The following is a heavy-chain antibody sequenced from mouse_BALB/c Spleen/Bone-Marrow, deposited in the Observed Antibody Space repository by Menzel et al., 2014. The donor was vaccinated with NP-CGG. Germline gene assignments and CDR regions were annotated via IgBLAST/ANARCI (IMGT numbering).Heavy chain of an antibody. CDR3: ARDFITTDAMDY. D-gene: IGHD1-1*01. CDR1: GFTFSSYG. V-gene: IGHV5-6*01. J-gene: IGHJ4*01. CDR2: ISSGGSYT. Sequence: EVMLVESGGDLVKLGGYLKLSCAASGFTFSSYGMSWVRQTPDKRLEWVATISSGGSYTYYPDSVKGRFTISRDNAKNTLYLQMSSLKSEDTAMYYCARDFITTDAMDYWGQGTSVTVSS.